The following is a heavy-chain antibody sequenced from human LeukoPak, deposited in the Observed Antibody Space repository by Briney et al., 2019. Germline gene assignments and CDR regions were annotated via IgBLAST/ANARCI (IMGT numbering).Heavy chain of an antibody. V-gene: IGHV1-18*01. D-gene: IGHD6-13*01. Sequence: ASVKVSSKASGYTFTSYGISWVRQAPGQGLEWMGWSRAYNGNTKYAQKLQGAVTMTPDTSPRTDYMGLRRPRSVKTALCDCVRYKSGIAAPGPWFDPSGQGTLVTVSS. J-gene: IGHJ5*02. CDR1: GYTFTSYG. CDR2: SRAYNGNT. CDR3: VRYKSGIAAPGPWFDP.